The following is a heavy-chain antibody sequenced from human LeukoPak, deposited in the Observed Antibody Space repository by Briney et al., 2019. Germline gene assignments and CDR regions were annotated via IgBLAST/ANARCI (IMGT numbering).Heavy chain of an antibody. CDR1: GFTFSNAW. Sequence: PGGSLRLSCAASGFTFSNAWMSWVRQAPGKGLEWVGRIKSKTDGGTTDYAAPVKGRFTISRDDSKNTLYLQMNSLKTEDTAVYYCTTDPPPRIVVVPAAIKPYFDYWGQGTLVTVPS. J-gene: IGHJ4*02. CDR2: IKSKTDGGTT. V-gene: IGHV3-15*01. CDR3: TTDPPPRIVVVPAAIKPYFDY. D-gene: IGHD2-2*01.